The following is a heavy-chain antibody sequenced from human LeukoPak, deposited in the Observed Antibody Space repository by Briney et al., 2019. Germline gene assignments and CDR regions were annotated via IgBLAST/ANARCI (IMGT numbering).Heavy chain of an antibody. D-gene: IGHD3-22*01. CDR1: GYTFTGYY. Sequence: ASVKVSCKASGYTFTGYYMHWVRQAPGQGLEWMGWINPNSGGTDYAQKFQGRVTMTRDTSISTAYMEVSRLRSDDTAVYYCARGAGSDYDSSGYSFDYWGQETLVTVSS. CDR3: ARGAGSDYDSSGYSFDY. V-gene: IGHV1-2*02. J-gene: IGHJ4*02. CDR2: INPNSGGT.